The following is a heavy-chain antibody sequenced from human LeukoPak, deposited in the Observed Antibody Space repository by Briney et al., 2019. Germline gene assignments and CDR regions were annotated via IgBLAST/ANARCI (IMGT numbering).Heavy chain of an antibody. D-gene: IGHD1-26*01. J-gene: IGHJ6*04. Sequence: VASVKVSCKASGFTFTNYGISWVRQAPGQGLEWMGIINPSGGSTSYAQKFQGRVTMTRDTSTSTVYMELSSLRSEDTAVYYCARARVGANLLDVWGKGTTVTVSS. V-gene: IGHV1-46*01. CDR3: ARARVGANLLDV. CDR1: GFTFTNYG. CDR2: INPSGGST.